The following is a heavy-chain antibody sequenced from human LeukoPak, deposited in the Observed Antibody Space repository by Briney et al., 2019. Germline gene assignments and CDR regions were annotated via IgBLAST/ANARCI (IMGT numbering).Heavy chain of an antibody. CDR3: AKDSTFYGSGSHFDY. CDR2: ISISGGTT. J-gene: IGHJ4*02. D-gene: IGHD3-10*01. Sequence: GGSLRLSCAASGFTFSSYAMSWVRQAPGKGLEWVSRISISGGTTYYADSVKGRFTISRDNSKNTLYLQMNSLRADDTAVYYCAKDSTFYGSGSHFDYWGQGTLVTVSS. CDR1: GFTFSSYA. V-gene: IGHV3-23*01.